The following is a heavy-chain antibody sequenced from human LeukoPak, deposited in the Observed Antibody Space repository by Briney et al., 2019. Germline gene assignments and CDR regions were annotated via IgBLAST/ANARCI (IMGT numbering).Heavy chain of an antibody. V-gene: IGHV4-59*12. CDR2: IYYGGST. CDR1: GGSISSYY. CDR3: ARLMVVTEGFDY. Sequence: SETLSLTCTVSGGSISSYYWSWIRQPPGKGLEWIGYIYYGGSTNYNPSLKSRVTISVDTSKNQFSLKLSSVTAADTAVYYCARLMVVTEGFDYWGQGTLVTVSS. J-gene: IGHJ4*02. D-gene: IGHD2-21*02.